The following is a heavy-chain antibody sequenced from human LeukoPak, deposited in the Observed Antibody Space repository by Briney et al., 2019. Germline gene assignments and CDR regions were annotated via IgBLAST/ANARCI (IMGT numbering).Heavy chain of an antibody. Sequence: ASVKVSCKVSGYTFIGYYIHWVRQAPGQGLEWMGWINPNSGGTNYAQKFQGRVTMTRDTSISTAYMELSRLRSDDTAVYYCARAGAVVGATWSYYFDYWGQGTLVTVSS. J-gene: IGHJ4*02. CDR1: GYTFIGYY. CDR2: INPNSGGT. D-gene: IGHD1-26*01. V-gene: IGHV1-2*02. CDR3: ARAGAVVGATWSYYFDY.